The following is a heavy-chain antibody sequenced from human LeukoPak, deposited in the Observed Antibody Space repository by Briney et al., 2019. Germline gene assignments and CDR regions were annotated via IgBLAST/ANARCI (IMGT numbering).Heavy chain of an antibody. V-gene: IGHV3-23*01. CDR3: ATSGSGSYYTTYYFDY. D-gene: IGHD3-10*01. CDR1: GFSFRRCA. J-gene: IGHJ4*02. Sequence: GGSLRLSCAASGFSFRRCAMNWVRQAPGKGLEWVSGLTDNGDSTYYADSVKGRFTISRDNSKNTLYLQMKSLRAEDTAVYYCATSGSGSYYTTYYFDYWGQGTLVTVSS. CDR2: LTDNGDST.